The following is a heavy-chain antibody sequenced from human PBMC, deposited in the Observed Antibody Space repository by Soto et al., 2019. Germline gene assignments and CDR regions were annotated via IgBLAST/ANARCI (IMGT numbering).Heavy chain of an antibody. CDR3: ARADYYDRSGYLLPCGY. D-gene: IGHD3-22*01. CDR1: GYTFTSYD. CDR2: MNPNSGNT. J-gene: IGHJ4*02. Sequence: QVQLVQSGAEVKKPGASVKVSCKASGYTFTSYDINWVRQATGQGLEWMGWMNPNSGNTGYAQKFQGRVNMTRNTSISTAYMELSSLRSEDTAVYYCARADYYDRSGYLLPCGYWGQGTLVTVSS. V-gene: IGHV1-8*01.